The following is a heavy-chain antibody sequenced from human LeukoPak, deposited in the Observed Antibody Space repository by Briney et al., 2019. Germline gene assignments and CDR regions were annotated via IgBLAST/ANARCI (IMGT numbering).Heavy chain of an antibody. V-gene: IGHV3-7*01. D-gene: IGHD6-13*01. J-gene: IGHJ3*02. CDR3: ARGGSSWDFAFDI. CDR1: GFTFGTYW. CDR2: IKEDGSEK. Sequence: GGSLRLSCAASGFTFGTYWMSWVRQAPGKGLEWVANIKEDGSEKYYVDSVKGRLTISRDNAKNSLYLQMNSLRAEDTAVYYCARGGSSWDFAFDIWGQGTMVTVSS.